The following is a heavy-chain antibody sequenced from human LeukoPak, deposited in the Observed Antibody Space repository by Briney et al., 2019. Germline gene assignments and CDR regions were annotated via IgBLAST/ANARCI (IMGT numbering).Heavy chain of an antibody. Sequence: GRSLRLSCAASGFTFSSYGMHWVRQAPDKGLEWVAVISYDGSNKYYADSVKGRFTISRDNSKNTLYLQMNSLRAEDTAVYYCAKRSLYYYYGMDVWGQGTTVTVSS. CDR2: ISYDGSNK. V-gene: IGHV3-30*18. CDR3: AKRSLYYYYGMDV. J-gene: IGHJ6*02. D-gene: IGHD2/OR15-2a*01. CDR1: GFTFSSYG.